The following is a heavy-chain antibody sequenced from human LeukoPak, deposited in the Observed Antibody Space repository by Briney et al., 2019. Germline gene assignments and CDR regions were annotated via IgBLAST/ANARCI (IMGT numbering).Heavy chain of an antibody. Sequence: PGGSLRLSCGASGFNFGDYTMHWVRQAPGKGREWVSLISWDGSSTFYADSVKGRFAISRDNSKNSLYLQMNSLRAEDTAVYYCVRDRYDILTGYNDAFDIWGQGTMVTVSS. CDR1: GFNFGDYT. CDR2: ISWDGSST. CDR3: VRDRYDILTGYNDAFDI. V-gene: IGHV3-43*01. D-gene: IGHD3-9*01. J-gene: IGHJ3*02.